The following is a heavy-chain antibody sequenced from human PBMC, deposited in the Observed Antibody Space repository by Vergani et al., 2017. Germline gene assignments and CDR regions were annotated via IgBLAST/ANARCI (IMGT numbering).Heavy chain of an antibody. CDR2: VHTDGTA. CDR1: GASISSYF. J-gene: IGHJ5*02. Sequence: QVHLQESGPGLVKPSETLSLTCSVSGASISSYFWSWIRQPAGKGLEWLGRVHTDGTAYYNPSLRTRVRLSADLSQSQFSRKMTSLTAADTAVYFCARDQWDDDGPRGWFAPWGQGILVTVSS. CDR3: ARDQWDDDGPRGWFAP. V-gene: IGHV4-4*07. D-gene: IGHD5-24*01.